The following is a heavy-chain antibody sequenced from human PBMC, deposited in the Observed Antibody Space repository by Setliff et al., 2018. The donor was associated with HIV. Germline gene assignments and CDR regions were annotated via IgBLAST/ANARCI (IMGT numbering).Heavy chain of an antibody. D-gene: IGHD6-13*01. J-gene: IGHJ5*02. Sequence: ASVKVSCKASGYTFTSYGISWVRQAPGQGLEWMGWINPNSGGTNYAQKFQGRVTMTRDTSISTAYMELSSLRSDDTAVYYCARRRTDSVSWYDSEFDPWGQGTLVTVSS. CDR3: ARRRTDSVSWYDSEFDP. V-gene: IGHV1-2*02. CDR1: GYTFTSYG. CDR2: INPNSGGT.